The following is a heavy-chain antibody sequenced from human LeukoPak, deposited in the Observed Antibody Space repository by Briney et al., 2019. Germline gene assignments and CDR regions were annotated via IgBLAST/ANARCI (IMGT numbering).Heavy chain of an antibody. CDR3: ASSKVYYDFWSGYYLISYFDY. D-gene: IGHD3-3*01. CDR2: IYHSGST. V-gene: IGHV4-30-2*01. Sequence: SETLSLTCAVSGGSISSGGYSWSWIRQPPGKGLEWIGCIYHSGSTYYNPSLKSRVTISVDRSKNQFSLKLSSVTAADTAVYYCASSKVYYDFWSGYYLISYFDYWGQGTLVTVSS. J-gene: IGHJ4*02. CDR1: GGSISSGGYS.